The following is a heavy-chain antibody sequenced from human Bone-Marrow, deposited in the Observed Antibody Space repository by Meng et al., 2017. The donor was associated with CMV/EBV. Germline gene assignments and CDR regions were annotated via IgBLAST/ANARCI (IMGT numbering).Heavy chain of an antibody. CDR2: IYWNDDK. J-gene: IGHJ4*02. V-gene: IGHV2-5*01. D-gene: IGHD2-15*01. CDR3: AHGGSRLGINDHFVH. CDR1: GFSLSTSGVG. Sequence: SGPTLVKPTQTLTLTCTFSGFSLSTSGVGVGWIRQPPGKALEWLALIYWNDDKCYSPSLRSRLTITKETSKNQVVLTMTNMDPVDPATYYCAHGGSRLGINDHFVHGGQGTLVTVSS.